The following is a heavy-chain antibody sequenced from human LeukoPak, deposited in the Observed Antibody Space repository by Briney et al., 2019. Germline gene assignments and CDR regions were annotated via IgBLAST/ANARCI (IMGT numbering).Heavy chain of an antibody. V-gene: IGHV3-66*01. CDR1: GFTVSSNY. J-gene: IGHJ4*02. CDR2: IYSGGST. CDR3: ARDIDSPELIGITMVRGVIIGASGY. D-gene: IGHD3-10*01. Sequence: PGGSLRLSCAASGFTVSSNYMSWVRQAPGKGLEWVSVIYSGGSTYYADSVKGRFTISRDNSKNTLYLQMNSLRAEDTAVYYCARDIDSPELIGITMVRGVIIGASGYWGQGTLVTVSS.